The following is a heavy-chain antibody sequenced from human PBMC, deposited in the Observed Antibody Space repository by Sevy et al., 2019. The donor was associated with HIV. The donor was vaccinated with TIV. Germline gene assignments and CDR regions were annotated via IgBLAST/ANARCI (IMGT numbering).Heavy chain of an antibody. Sequence: GGSLRLSCAASGFTFSSYWMYWVRQAPGMGLVWVSRINGDGSSTTYADSVKGRFTISRDNAKNTLYLQMNSLRAEDTAVYYCAKTSLGLWRGWFDPWGQRTLVTVSS. J-gene: IGHJ5*02. D-gene: IGHD2-21*01. CDR1: GFTFSSYW. V-gene: IGHV3-74*01. CDR3: AKTSLGLWRGWFDP. CDR2: INGDGSST.